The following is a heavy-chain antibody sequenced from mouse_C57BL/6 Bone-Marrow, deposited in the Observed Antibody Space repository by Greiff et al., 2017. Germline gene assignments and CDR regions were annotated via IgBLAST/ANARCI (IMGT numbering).Heavy chain of an antibody. V-gene: IGHV1-50*01. CDR1: GYTFTSYW. CDR3: ASDGYYDY. D-gene: IGHD2-3*01. CDR2: IDPSDSYT. Sequence: QVQLQQPGAELVKPGASVKLSCKASGYTFTSYWMQWVKQRPGQGLEWIGEIDPSDSYTNYNQKFKGKATLTVDTSSSKAYMQLSSLTSEDSAVYYCASDGYYDYWGQGTTLTVSS. J-gene: IGHJ2*01.